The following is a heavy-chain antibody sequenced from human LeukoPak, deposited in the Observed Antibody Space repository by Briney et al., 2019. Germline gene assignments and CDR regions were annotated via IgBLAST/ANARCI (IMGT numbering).Heavy chain of an antibody. CDR3: ARGENSGLFDY. J-gene: IGHJ4*02. D-gene: IGHD3-10*01. V-gene: IGHV1-46*01. CDR1: GYTFTTYF. CDR2: INPSGGGT. Sequence: ASVKVSCKASGYTFTTYFIHWVRQAPGQGLKWMGMINPSGGGTTYAQNFQGRVTMTRDTSTSTVYMDLSSLRSEDTALYYCARGENSGLFDYWGQGTLVTVSS.